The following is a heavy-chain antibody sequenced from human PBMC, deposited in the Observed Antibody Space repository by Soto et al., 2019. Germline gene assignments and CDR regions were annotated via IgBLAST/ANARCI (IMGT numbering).Heavy chain of an antibody. CDR3: ARDGNYDYVWGSYRHLRY. J-gene: IGHJ4*02. Sequence: SGKVSSKASSYSFTSNGISWVRQAPGQGLEWMGWISAYNGNTNYAQKSQGRVTITADESTSTAYMELSSLGSEDTAVYYWARDGNYDYVWGSYRHLRYWGQGTLVTVSS. D-gene: IGHD3-16*02. CDR2: ISAYNGNT. V-gene: IGHV1-18*01. CDR1: SYSFTSNG.